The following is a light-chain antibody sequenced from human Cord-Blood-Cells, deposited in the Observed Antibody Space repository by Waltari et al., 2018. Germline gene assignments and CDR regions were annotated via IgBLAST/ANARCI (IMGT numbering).Light chain of an antibody. Sequence: DIQMTQSPSSLSASVGDRVTIPCRASQSISSYLNWYQQKPGKAPKLLIYAASSLQSGVPSRFSGSGSGTEFTLTISSLQPEEFATYYCQQSYSTLTFGGGTKVEIK. J-gene: IGKJ4*01. CDR3: QQSYSTLT. CDR1: QSISSY. V-gene: IGKV1-39*01. CDR2: AAS.